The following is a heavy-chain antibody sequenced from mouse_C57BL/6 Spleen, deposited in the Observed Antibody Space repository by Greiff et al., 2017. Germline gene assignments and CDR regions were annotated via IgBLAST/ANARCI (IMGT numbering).Heavy chain of an antibody. Sequence: QVQLQQSGAELAKPGASVKLSCKASGYTFTSYWMHWVKQRPGQGLAWIGYINPSSGYTKYNQKFQDKATLTADKSSSTAYMQLSSLTYEDPAVYDCARTGDGPYAMDYWGQGTSVTVSS. CDR3: ARTGDGPYAMDY. J-gene: IGHJ4*01. CDR1: GYTFTSYW. CDR2: INPSSGYT. V-gene: IGHV1-7*01. D-gene: IGHD2-3*01.